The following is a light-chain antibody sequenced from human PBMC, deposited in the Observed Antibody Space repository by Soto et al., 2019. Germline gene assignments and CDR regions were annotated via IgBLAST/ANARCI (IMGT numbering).Light chain of an antibody. CDR3: QQYGPSQAYT. Sequence: EIVLTQSPGTLSLSPGERATLSCRASQSVDRIHLAWYQQKSGQAPRLLIYGASSRATGIPDRFSGSGSGTDFSLTISRLEPEDFAVYYCQQYGPSQAYTFGQGTKLEIK. V-gene: IGKV3-20*01. CDR1: QSVDRIH. J-gene: IGKJ2*01. CDR2: GAS.